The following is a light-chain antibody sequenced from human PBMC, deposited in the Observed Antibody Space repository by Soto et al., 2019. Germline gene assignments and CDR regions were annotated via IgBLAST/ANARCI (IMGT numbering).Light chain of an antibody. J-gene: IGLJ1*01. CDR3: CSYAGSYTYV. CDR1: SSDVGGYNF. V-gene: IGLV2-11*01. CDR2: NVI. Sequence: QSALTQPRSVSGSPGQSVTISCTGTSSDVGGYNFVSWYQHHPGKAPKLMIYNVIQRPSGVPDRFSASKSGNTASLTISGLQAEDGADYYCCSYAGSYTYVFGTGTKLTDL.